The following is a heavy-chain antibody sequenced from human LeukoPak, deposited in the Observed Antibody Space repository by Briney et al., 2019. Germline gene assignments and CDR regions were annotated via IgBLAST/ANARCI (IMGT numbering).Heavy chain of an antibody. CDR2: INAGGGSP. CDR3: ARDSSSSSLADP. CDR1: VYTFTNYF. D-gene: IGHD2-2*01. Sequence: ASVTVSYKASVYTFTNYFMHWVRQAPGQALEGMGIINAGGGSPTYAQKFQGRVTMTRDTSTSTVYMELSSLRSEDTAMYYCARDSSSSSLADPWGQGTLVTVSS. J-gene: IGHJ5*02. V-gene: IGHV1-46*01.